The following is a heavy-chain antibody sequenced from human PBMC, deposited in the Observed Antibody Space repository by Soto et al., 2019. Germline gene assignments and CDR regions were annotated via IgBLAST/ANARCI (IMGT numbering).Heavy chain of an antibody. CDR1: GFTFSSYD. CDR2: ISYDGSNK. J-gene: IGHJ4*02. Sequence: GGSLRLSCAASGFTFSSYDMHWVRQAPGKGLEWVAVISYDGSNKYYADSVKGRFTISRDNSKNTLYLQMNSLRAEDTAVYYCAKDGSAYYYDSSGYYSYFDYWGQGTLVTVSS. CDR3: AKDGSAYYYDSSGYYSYFDY. D-gene: IGHD3-22*01. V-gene: IGHV3-30*18.